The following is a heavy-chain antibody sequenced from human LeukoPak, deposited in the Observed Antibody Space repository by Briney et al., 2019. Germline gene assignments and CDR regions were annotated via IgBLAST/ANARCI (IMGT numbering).Heavy chain of an antibody. J-gene: IGHJ4*02. CDR1: EFTFSSYG. D-gene: IGHD5-12*01. CDR2: ISGSGSGT. Sequence: GGSLRLSCAASEFTFSSYGMSWVRQAPGKGLEWVSSISGSGSGTYYADSVKGRFTTSRDNSKHTLYLQMNSLRAEDTAVYYCAKRDSGYYFDYWGQGTLVTVSS. CDR3: AKRDSGYYFDY. V-gene: IGHV3-23*01.